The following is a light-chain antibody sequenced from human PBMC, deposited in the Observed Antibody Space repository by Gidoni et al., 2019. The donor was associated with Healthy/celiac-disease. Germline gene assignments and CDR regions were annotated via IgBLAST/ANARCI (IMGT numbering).Light chain of an antibody. Sequence: DIKMTQSPSTLSASVGDRVTITGRASQSISSWWAWYQQKPGKVPKLLIYKASSLESGVPSRFSGSGSGTEFTLTISSLQPDEFATYYCQQYNSYPLTFGGGTKVEIK. V-gene: IGKV1-5*03. CDR1: QSISSW. CDR2: KAS. J-gene: IGKJ4*01. CDR3: QQYNSYPLT.